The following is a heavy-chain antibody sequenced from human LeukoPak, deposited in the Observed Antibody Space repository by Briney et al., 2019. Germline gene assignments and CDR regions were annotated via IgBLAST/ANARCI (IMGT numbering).Heavy chain of an antibody. Sequence: SETLSLTCTVSGGSISSYYWSWIRQLAGKGLEWIGRIYTSGSTNYNPSLKSRVTMSVDTSKNQFSLKLSSVTAADTAVYYCARELAYCGGDCHTLYYYYYMDVWGKGTTVTVSS. J-gene: IGHJ6*03. D-gene: IGHD2-21*01. V-gene: IGHV4-4*07. CDR2: IYTSGST. CDR3: ARELAYCGGDCHTLYYYYYMDV. CDR1: GGSISSYY.